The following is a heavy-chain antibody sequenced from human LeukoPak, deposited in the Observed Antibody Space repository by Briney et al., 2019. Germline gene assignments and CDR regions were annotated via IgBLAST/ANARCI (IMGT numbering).Heavy chain of an antibody. Sequence: ASVKVSCKTSGYSFISYYIHWVRQAPGQGHEWMGIINPFDGDTTYSQNLQGRVIIPGDTSTTTVYMELNMLTSDDTAVYSSARDTIVAAGAPSYFYIWGQGTMVTVSS. CDR1: GYSFISYY. CDR2: INPFDGDT. D-gene: IGHD6-13*01. CDR3: ARDTIVAAGAPSYFYI. V-gene: IGHV1-46*01. J-gene: IGHJ3*02.